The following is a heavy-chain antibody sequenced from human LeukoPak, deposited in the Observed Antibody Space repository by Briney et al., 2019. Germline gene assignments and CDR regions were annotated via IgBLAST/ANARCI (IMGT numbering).Heavy chain of an antibody. CDR1: GFTFSSYS. CDR3: ARDRSSSSGRNYFDY. CDR2: ISSSSSYI. Sequence: GGSLRLSCAASGFTFSSYSQKWVRQAPGKGLEWVSSISSSSSYIYYADSVKGRFTISRDNAKNSLYLQMNSLRAEDTAVYYCARDRSSSSGRNYFDYWGQGTLVTVSS. J-gene: IGHJ4*02. D-gene: IGHD6-6*01. V-gene: IGHV3-21*01.